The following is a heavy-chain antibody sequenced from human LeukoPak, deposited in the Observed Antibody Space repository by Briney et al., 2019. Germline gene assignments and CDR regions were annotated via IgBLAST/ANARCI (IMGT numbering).Heavy chain of an antibody. Sequence: PGGSLRLSCTVSGFTLSSYGMSWVRQAPGKGLEWVSAISGSGGSTYYADSVKGRFTISRDNSKNTLYLQMNSLRAEDTAVYYCAKTLSSWYSHNDYWGQGTLVTVSS. J-gene: IGHJ4*02. D-gene: IGHD6-13*01. CDR2: ISGSGGST. V-gene: IGHV3-23*01. CDR3: AKTLSSWYSHNDY. CDR1: GFTLSSYG.